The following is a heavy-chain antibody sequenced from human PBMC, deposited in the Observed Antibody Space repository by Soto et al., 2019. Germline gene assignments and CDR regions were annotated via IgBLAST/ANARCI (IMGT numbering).Heavy chain of an antibody. Sequence: SETLSLTCTVSGGSIISSSYYWGWIRQPPGKGLEWIGSIYYSGSTYYNPYLKSRVTISVDKSKNQFSLKLSSVTAADTAVYYCARQYYYGSGSAARYGMDVWGQGTTVTVSS. CDR3: ARQYYYGSGSAARYGMDV. CDR2: IYYSGST. CDR1: GGSIISSSYY. V-gene: IGHV4-39*07. J-gene: IGHJ6*02. D-gene: IGHD3-10*01.